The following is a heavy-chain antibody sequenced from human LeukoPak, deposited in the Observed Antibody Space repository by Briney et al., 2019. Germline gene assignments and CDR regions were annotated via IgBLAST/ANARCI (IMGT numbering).Heavy chain of an antibody. CDR3: TRDPWPHIAVAMEGATDFDY. Sequence: PRGSLRLSCTASGFTFGDYAMSWVRQAPGKGLEWVGFIRSKAYGGTTEYAASVKGRFTISSNDSKSIAYLQMNSQKTEDTAVYYCTRDPWPHIAVAMEGATDFDYWGQGTLVTVSS. V-gene: IGHV3-49*04. CDR2: IRSKAYGGTT. D-gene: IGHD6-19*01. J-gene: IGHJ4*02. CDR1: GFTFGDYA.